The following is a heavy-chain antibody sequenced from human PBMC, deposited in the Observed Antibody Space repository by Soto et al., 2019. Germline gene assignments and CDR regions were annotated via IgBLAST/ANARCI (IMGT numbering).Heavy chain of an antibody. CDR2: IKSKTDGGTT. CDR3: TSPSAYCGGDCTDAFDI. J-gene: IGHJ3*02. D-gene: IGHD2-21*02. Sequence: EVQLVESGGDLVKPGGSLRLSCAASGFTFSNAWMSWVRQAPGKGLEWVGRIKSKTDGGTTDYAAPVKGRFTISRDDSKNTLYLQMNSLKTEDTAVYYCTSPSAYCGGDCTDAFDIWGQGTMVTVSS. CDR1: GFTFSNAW. V-gene: IGHV3-15*01.